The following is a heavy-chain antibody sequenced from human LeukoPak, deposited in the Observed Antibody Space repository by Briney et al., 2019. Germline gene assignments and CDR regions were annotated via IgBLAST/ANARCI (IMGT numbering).Heavy chain of an antibody. J-gene: IGHJ4*02. D-gene: IGHD6-19*01. V-gene: IGHV3-64*01. CDR1: GFTFSSYA. CDR3: ARDRSSGWDDY. CDR2: ISSNGGST. Sequence: PGGSLRLSCAASGFTFSSYAMHWVRQAPGKGLEYVSAISSNGGSTYYANSVKGRFTISRDNSKNTLYLQMGSLRAEDMAVYYCARDRSSGWDDYWGQGTLVTVSS.